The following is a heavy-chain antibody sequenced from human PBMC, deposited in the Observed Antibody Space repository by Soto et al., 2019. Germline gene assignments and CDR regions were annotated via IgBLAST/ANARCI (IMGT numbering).Heavy chain of an antibody. CDR1: GFTFSSYG. J-gene: IGHJ4*02. CDR3: AKDAVGATVSY. Sequence: GGSLRLSCAASGFTFSSYGMHWVRQAPGKGLEWVAVISYDGSNKYYADSVKGRFTISRDNSKNTLYLQMNSLRAEDTAAYYCAKDAVGATVSYWGQGTLVTVSS. CDR2: ISYDGSNK. V-gene: IGHV3-30*18. D-gene: IGHD1-26*01.